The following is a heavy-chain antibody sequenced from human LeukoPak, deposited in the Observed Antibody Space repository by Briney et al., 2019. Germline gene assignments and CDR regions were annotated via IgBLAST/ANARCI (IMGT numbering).Heavy chain of an antibody. V-gene: IGHV3-48*04. CDR2: ISNDDI. D-gene: IGHD7-27*01. CDR1: GFTLSTYS. J-gene: IGHJ4*02. Sequence: PGGSLRLSCEASGFTLSTYSMNWVRQAPGKGLEWVSYISNDDIFYADSVDGRFTISRDNAKSSVYLQMNSLRADDTAVYYCARDHNWGFDYWGRGTLVSVSS. CDR3: ARDHNWGFDY.